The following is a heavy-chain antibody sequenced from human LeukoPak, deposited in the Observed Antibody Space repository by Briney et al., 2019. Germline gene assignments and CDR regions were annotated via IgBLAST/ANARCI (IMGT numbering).Heavy chain of an antibody. J-gene: IGHJ6*03. V-gene: IGHV3-66*02. Sequence: GGSLRLSCAASGFTVSSNYMSWVRQAPGKGLEWVSVIYSGGSTYYADSVKGRFTISRDNSKNTLYLQMNSLRAEDTAVYYCARDRSYTTSCYPYYYYMDVWGKGTTDTVSS. CDR3: ARDRSYTTSCYPYYYYMDV. D-gene: IGHD2-2*01. CDR1: GFTVSSNY. CDR2: IYSGGST.